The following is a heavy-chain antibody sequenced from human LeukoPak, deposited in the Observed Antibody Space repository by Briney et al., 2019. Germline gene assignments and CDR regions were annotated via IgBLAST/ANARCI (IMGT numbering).Heavy chain of an antibody. V-gene: IGHV5-51*01. CDR1: GYSFTSYW. Sequence: GESLKISCKGYGYSFTSYWIGWVRPMPGKGQEWMGIIYPGDSDTRYRTSFQGQVTIPADKSISTAYLQWSSLKASDTAMYYCARLYSSGWYRDDAYDSWGQGTMVTVSS. CDR2: IYPGDSDT. CDR3: ARLYSSGWYRDDAYDS. D-gene: IGHD6-19*01. J-gene: IGHJ3*02.